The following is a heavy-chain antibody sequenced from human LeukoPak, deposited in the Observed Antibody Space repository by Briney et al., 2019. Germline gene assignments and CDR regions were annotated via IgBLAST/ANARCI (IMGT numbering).Heavy chain of an antibody. V-gene: IGHV1-18*01. D-gene: IGHD3-3*01. Sequence: ASVKVSCKASGYTFSSYGITWVRQAPGQGLEWMGWIGAYNGNTEYAQKIQGRVTMTTDTSTNTAYMELRSLRSDDTAVYYCARRRYYDSTYYYYYMDVWGKGTTVTVSS. CDR3: ARRRYYDSTYYYYYMDV. J-gene: IGHJ6*03. CDR1: GYTFSSYG. CDR2: IGAYNGNT.